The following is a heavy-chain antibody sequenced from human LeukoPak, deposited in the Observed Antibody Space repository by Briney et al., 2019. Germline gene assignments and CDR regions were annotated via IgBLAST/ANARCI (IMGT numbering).Heavy chain of an antibody. V-gene: IGHV3-21*01. CDR2: ISSSGTNK. CDR1: GFTFSSYT. Sequence: PGGSLRLSCAASGFTFSSYTMNWVRQAPGKGLEWVSAISSSGTNKYYADSVKGRFTISRDNAKNSLYLQMDSLGADDTAVYYCARDSSSSNYYYGMDVWGQGTTVTVSS. CDR3: ARDSSSSNYYYGMDV. D-gene: IGHD6-6*01. J-gene: IGHJ6*02.